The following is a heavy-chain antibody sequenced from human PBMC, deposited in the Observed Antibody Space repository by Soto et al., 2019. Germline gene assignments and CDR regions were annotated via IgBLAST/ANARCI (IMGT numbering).Heavy chain of an antibody. Sequence: SETLSLTCAVYGGSFSGYYWSWVRQSPRKGLEWIGEINHSGSTNYNPSLKSRLTISVDTSKNQFSLKLSSVTAADTALYYCVACDYGDYPRYCGQGTLVTVSS. CDR1: GGSFSGYY. CDR3: VACDYGDYPRY. V-gene: IGHV4-34*01. J-gene: IGHJ4*02. D-gene: IGHD4-17*01. CDR2: INHSGST.